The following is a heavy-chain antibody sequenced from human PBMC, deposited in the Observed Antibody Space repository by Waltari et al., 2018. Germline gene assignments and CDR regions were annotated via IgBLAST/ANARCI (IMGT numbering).Heavy chain of an antibody. CDR1: GFTFSNSW. V-gene: IGHV3-7*01. CDR2: IKEDGSER. Sequence: DVQLVESGGGLVQPGGSLRFSCAASGFTFSNSWMDWVRQAPGKGLEWVANIKEDGSERHYIDSVKGRFTISRDNAKNLLYLEMNSLRAGDTAVYYCSVSLNSWGQGTLVTVSS. CDR3: SVSLNS. J-gene: IGHJ4*02.